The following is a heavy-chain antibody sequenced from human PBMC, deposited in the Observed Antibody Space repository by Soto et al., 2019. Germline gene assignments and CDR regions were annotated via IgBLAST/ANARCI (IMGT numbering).Heavy chain of an antibody. CDR1: GYSFTSYW. Sequence: GQSLKLSCEGSGYSFTSYWIGWVRQMPGKGLEWMGIIYPGVSATRYSPSFQGQVTISADKSISTAYLQWSSLKASDTALYYCAMSKYSSVSDIWGQGTMVTVSS. J-gene: IGHJ3*02. CDR3: AMSKYSSVSDI. V-gene: IGHV5-51*01. D-gene: IGHD6-25*01. CDR2: IYPGVSAT.